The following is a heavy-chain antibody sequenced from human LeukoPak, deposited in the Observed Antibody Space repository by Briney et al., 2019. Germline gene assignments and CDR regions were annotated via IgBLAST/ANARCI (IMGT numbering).Heavy chain of an antibody. V-gene: IGHV3-23*01. CDR2: FRGSGGST. D-gene: IGHD1-26*01. CDR1: GFTFSSYA. Sequence: PGGSLRLSCAASGFTFSSYAMSWVRQTPGKGLEWVSTFRGSGGSTHYADSVKGRFTISRDNSKNTLYLQMNSLRAEDTAVYYCAKLREWELPDLFDYWGQGTLVTVSS. CDR3: AKLREWELPDLFDY. J-gene: IGHJ4*02.